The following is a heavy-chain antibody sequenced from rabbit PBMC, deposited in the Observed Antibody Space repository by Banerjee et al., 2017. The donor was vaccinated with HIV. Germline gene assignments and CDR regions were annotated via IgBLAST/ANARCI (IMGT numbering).Heavy chain of an antibody. CDR1: GFTISSSYW. V-gene: IGHV1S45*01. CDR2: IYGGSSGTS. CDR3: ARGYAGDGYDL. Sequence: GGDLVKPGASLTLTCTASGFTISSSYWICWVRQAPGKGLEWIACIYGGSSGTSYYASWAKGRFTISKTSPTTVTLQMTSLTAADTGTYFCARGYAGDGYDLWGPGTLVTVS. J-gene: IGHJ4*01. D-gene: IGHD4-2*01.